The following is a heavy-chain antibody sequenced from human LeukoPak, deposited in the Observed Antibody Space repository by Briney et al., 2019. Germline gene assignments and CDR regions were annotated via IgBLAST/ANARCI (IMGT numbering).Heavy chain of an antibody. D-gene: IGHD3-22*01. CDR1: GGSISSGGYY. CDR3: ARAPINAYYYDSSGYYPRQFDY. V-gene: IGHV4-31*03. CDR2: IYYSGST. J-gene: IGHJ4*02. Sequence: SQTLSLTCTVSGGSISSGGYYWSWIRQHPGKGLEWIVYIYYSGSTYYNPSLKSRVTISVDTSKNQFSLKLSSVTAADTAVYYCARAPINAYYYDSSGYYPRQFDYWGQGTLVTVSS.